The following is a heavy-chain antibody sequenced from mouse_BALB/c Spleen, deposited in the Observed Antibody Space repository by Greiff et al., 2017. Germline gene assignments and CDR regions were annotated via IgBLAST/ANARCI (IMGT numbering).Heavy chain of an antibody. J-gene: IGHJ2*01. D-gene: IGHD1-1*01. CDR3: ARSYGY. V-gene: IGHV14-3*02. Sequence: EVQLQQSGAELVKPGASVKLSCTASGFNIKDPYMHWVKQRPEQGLEWIGRIDPANGNTKYDPKFQGKATITADTSSNTAYLQLSSLTSEDTAVYYCARSYGYWGQGTTLTVSS. CDR2: IDPANGNT. CDR1: GFNIKDPY.